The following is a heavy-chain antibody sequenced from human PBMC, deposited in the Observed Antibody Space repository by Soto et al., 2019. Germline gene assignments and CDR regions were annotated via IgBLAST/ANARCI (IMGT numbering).Heavy chain of an antibody. Sequence: SVKVSCKASGGTFSSYAISWVRQAPGQGLEWMGGIIPIFGTANYAQKFQGRVTITADESTSTAYMELSSLRSEDTVVYYCARELPMCSSTSCPNYYYYYGMDVWGQGTTVTVSS. D-gene: IGHD2-2*01. CDR1: GGTFSSYA. CDR3: ARELPMCSSTSCPNYYYYYGMDV. J-gene: IGHJ6*02. CDR2: IIPIFGTA. V-gene: IGHV1-69*13.